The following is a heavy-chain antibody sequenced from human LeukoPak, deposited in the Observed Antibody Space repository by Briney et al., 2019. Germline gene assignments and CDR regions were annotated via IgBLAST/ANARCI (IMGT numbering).Heavy chain of an antibody. D-gene: IGHD1-14*01. CDR2: IAAYSGNT. V-gene: IGHV1-18*01. CDR3: VRGAEGGTSPRNRYYYYYMDV. CDR1: GYTFSNYG. Sequence: ASVKVSCKASGYTFSNYGLNWVRQAPGQGLEWMGRIAAYSGNTNYAQKFQGRVIMTTDTSTSTAYMELKTLTSDDTAIYYCVRGAEGGTSPRNRYYYYYMDVWGKGISVTVSS. J-gene: IGHJ6*03.